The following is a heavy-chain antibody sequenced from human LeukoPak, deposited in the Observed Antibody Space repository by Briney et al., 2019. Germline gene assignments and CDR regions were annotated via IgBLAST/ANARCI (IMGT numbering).Heavy chain of an antibody. D-gene: IGHD6-19*01. CDR2: INHSGST. J-gene: IGHJ4*02. CDR1: GGTFSGYY. CDR3: ARERWLVRVTFDY. Sequence: SETLSLTCAVDGGTFSGYYWSWIRQPPGKGLEWIGEINHSGSTNYNPSLKSRVTISVDTSKNQFSLKLSSVTAADTAVYYCARERWLVRVTFDYWGQGTLVTVSS. V-gene: IGHV4-34*01.